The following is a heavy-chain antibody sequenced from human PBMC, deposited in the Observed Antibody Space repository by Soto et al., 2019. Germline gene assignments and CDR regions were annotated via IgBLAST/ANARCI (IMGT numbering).Heavy chain of an antibody. V-gene: IGHV3-23*01. CDR1: GFTFSSYA. D-gene: IGHD1-26*01. J-gene: IGHJ4*02. CDR3: AKRVGATAGRLDY. Sequence: EVQLLESGGGLVQPGGSLRLSCAASGFTFSSYAMSWVRQAPGKGLEWVSALSDSGGSTYYADSVKGRFTISRDNSKNTLYLQMNSLRAEDTAVYYCAKRVGATAGRLDYWGQGTLVTVSS. CDR2: LSDSGGST.